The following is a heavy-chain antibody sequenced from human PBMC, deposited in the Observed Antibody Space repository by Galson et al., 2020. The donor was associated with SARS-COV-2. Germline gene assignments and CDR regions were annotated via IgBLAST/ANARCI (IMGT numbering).Heavy chain of an antibody. V-gene: IGHV3-48*01. CDR3: ARDPIAAADKRSDP. J-gene: IGHJ5*02. CDR2: ISASSTTI. CDR1: GFTFRAYS. D-gene: IGHD6-13*01. Sequence: GESLKLSCEASGFTFRAYSMNWVRQAPGKGLEWVSYISASSTTIYYAESVKGRFTTSRDNVKNSLYMQMDSLRAEDTAVYYCARDPIAAADKRSDPWGQGTRVTVS.